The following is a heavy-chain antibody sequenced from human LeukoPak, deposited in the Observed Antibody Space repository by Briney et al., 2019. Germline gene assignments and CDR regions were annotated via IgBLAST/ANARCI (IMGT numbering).Heavy chain of an antibody. V-gene: IGHV3-23*01. CDR2: ISGSGGTT. D-gene: IGHD1-26*01. CDR1: GFTFSSYA. J-gene: IGHJ4*02. Sequence: PGGSLRLSCAASGFTFSSYAMSWVRQAPGKGLEWVSSISGSGGTTYYADSVKGRFTISRDYSKNTIYLQMNSLSAEDTAVYYCARAPREVGAFDYWGQGTLVTVSS. CDR3: ARAPREVGAFDY.